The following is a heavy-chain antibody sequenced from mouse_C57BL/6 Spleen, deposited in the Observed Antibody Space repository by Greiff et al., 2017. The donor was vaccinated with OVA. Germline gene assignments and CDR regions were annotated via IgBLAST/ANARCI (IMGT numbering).Heavy chain of an antibody. J-gene: IGHJ2*01. Sequence: VQLQQSGPELVKPGASVKISCKASGYSFTDYNMNWVKQSNGKSLEWIGVINPNYGTTSYNQKFKGKATLTVDQSSSTAYMQLNSHTSEDSAVYYCARENYYGSPYYFDYWGQGTTLTVSS. CDR3: ARENYYGSPYYFDY. CDR1: GYSFTDYN. V-gene: IGHV1-39*01. CDR2: INPNYGTT. D-gene: IGHD1-1*01.